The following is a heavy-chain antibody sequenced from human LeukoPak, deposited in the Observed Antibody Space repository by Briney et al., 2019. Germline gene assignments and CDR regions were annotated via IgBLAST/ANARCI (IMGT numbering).Heavy chain of an antibody. J-gene: IGHJ3*02. Sequence: GGSLRLSCAASGFTFSSYAMSWVRQAPGEGLEWVSAISGSGGSTYYADPVKGRFTISRDNAKNSLYLQMNSLRAEDTAVYYCARDTSPYSSGWYHAGVFNAFDIWGQGTMVTVSS. CDR2: ISGSGGST. CDR3: ARDTSPYSSGWYHAGVFNAFDI. V-gene: IGHV3-23*01. CDR1: GFTFSSYA. D-gene: IGHD6-19*01.